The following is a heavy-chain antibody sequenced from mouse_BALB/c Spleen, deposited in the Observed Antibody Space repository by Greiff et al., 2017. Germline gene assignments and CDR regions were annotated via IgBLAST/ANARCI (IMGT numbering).Heavy chain of an antibody. J-gene: IGHJ3*01. CDR3: ARSHYYGPSWFAY. D-gene: IGHD1-2*01. CDR1: GFTFSSFG. Sequence: EVMLVESGGGLVQPGGSRKLSCAASGFTFSSFGMHWVRQAPEKGLEWVAYISSGSSTIYYADTVKGRFTISRDNPKNTLFLQMTSLRSEDTAMYYCARSHYYGPSWFAYWGQGTLVTVSA. CDR2: ISSGSSTI. V-gene: IGHV5-17*02.